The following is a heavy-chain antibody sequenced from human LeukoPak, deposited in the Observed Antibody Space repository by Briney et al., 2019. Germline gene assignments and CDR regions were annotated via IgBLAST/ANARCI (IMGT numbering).Heavy chain of an antibody. D-gene: IGHD3-10*01. Sequence: ASVKVSCKASGYTFTSYDINWVRQATGQGLEWMGWMNPNSGNTGYAQKFQGRVTMTRNTSISTAYMVLSSLRSEDTAVYYCARGLTMVRGAIAAFWGQGTLVTVSS. V-gene: IGHV1-8*01. CDR1: GYTFTSYD. J-gene: IGHJ4*02. CDR2: MNPNSGNT. CDR3: ARGLTMVRGAIAAF.